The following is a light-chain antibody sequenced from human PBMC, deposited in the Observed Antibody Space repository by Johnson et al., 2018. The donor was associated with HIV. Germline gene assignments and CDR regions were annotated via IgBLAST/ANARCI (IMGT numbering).Light chain of an antibody. Sequence: QSVLTQPPSVSAAPGQKVTISCSGSSSNIGNNHVSWYQHFSGTAPKLLIYENNKRPSGIPDRFSGSKSGTSATLGITGLQTGDEADYYCGTLDTSLCVFFVFRTVTCVAVL. CDR1: SSNIGNNH. CDR2: ENN. V-gene: IGLV1-51*02. CDR3: GTLDTSLCVFFV. J-gene: IGLJ1*01.